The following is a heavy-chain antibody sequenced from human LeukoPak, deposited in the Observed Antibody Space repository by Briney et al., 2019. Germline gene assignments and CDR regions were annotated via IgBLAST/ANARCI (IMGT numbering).Heavy chain of an antibody. Sequence: ASVKVSCKASGYTFTSYGISWVRQAPGQGLEWMGWISAYNGNTNYAQKLQGRVTMTTDTSTSTAYMELRSLRSDDTAVYYCARERYDSSGYYYVGRMDVWGKGTTVTVSS. CDR3: ARERYDSSGYYYVGRMDV. D-gene: IGHD3-22*01. J-gene: IGHJ6*04. CDR1: GYTFTSYG. V-gene: IGHV1-18*01. CDR2: ISAYNGNT.